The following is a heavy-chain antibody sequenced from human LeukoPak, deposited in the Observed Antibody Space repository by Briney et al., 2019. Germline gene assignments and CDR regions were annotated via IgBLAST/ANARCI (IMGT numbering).Heavy chain of an antibody. Sequence: PGGSLRLSCAASGFIFDDYAMHWVRQAPGKGLEWVSGISWDSGIIGYADSVKGRFTIGRDNAKNSLYLQVDSLRPEDTALYYCVKDQTTVSLSGWFDPWGQGTLVTVSS. V-gene: IGHV3-9*01. J-gene: IGHJ5*02. CDR2: ISWDSGII. D-gene: IGHD4-17*01. CDR1: GFIFDDYA. CDR3: VKDQTTVSLSGWFDP.